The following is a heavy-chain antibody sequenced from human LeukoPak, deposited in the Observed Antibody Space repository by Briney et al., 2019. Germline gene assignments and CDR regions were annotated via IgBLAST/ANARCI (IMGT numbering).Heavy chain of an antibody. CDR1: GGTFSSYA. Sequence: ASVKVSCKASGGTFSSYAISWVRQAPGQGLEWMGGIIPIFGTANYAQKFQGRVTITADESTSTAYMELSSLRSEDTAVYYCARNPVRYSGYDHGDYPRWYFDYWGQGTLVTVSS. V-gene: IGHV1-69*13. CDR3: ARNPVRYSGYDHGDYPRWYFDY. D-gene: IGHD5-12*01. J-gene: IGHJ4*02. CDR2: IIPIFGTA.